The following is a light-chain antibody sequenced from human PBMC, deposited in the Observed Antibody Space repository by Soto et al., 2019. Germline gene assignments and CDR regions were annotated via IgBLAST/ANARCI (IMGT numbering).Light chain of an antibody. Sequence: LTQSPAALSSSIGDRVTITCRASQGIGSYLAWYQQKPGEAPKLLIFAASTLQSGVPSRFRGSGSGTDFTLTISSLKAEDFATDYCQQLRTYPSTFGGGTKVDIK. CDR1: QGIGSY. V-gene: IGKV1-9*01. J-gene: IGKJ4*01. CDR3: QQLRTYPST. CDR2: AAS.